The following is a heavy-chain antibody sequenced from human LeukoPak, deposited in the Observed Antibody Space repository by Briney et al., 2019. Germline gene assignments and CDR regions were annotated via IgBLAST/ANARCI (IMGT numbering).Heavy chain of an antibody. CDR1: GFTFSSYS. J-gene: IGHJ4*02. Sequence: GGSLRLSCAASGFTFSSYSMNWVRQAPGKGLEWVSSISSSSSYIYYADSVKGRFTISRDNVKNSLYLQMNSLRAEDTAVYYCARGGRKSYYFDYWGQGTLVTVSS. D-gene: IGHD3-16*01. CDR2: ISSSSSYI. CDR3: ARGGRKSYYFDY. V-gene: IGHV3-21*01.